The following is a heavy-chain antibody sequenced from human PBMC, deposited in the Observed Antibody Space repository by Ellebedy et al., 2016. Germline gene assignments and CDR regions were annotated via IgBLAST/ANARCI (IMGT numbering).Heavy chain of an antibody. CDR3: TRGLADYGSGSYGFDS. D-gene: IGHD3-10*01. CDR2: MNPNNGNT. V-gene: IGHV1-8*01. J-gene: IGHJ5*01. Sequence: ASVQVSCKASGYSFSNYNINWVRQATGHGLEWMGWMNPNNGNTDYAQKFQGRVTMTRITSTNTAFMELTGLKSEDTAMYYCTRGLADYGSGSYGFDSWGQGTQVTVSS. CDR1: GYSFSNYN.